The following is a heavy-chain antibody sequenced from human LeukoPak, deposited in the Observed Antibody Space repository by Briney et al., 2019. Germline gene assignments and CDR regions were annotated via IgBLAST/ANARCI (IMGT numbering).Heavy chain of an antibody. CDR2: IYDSGST. J-gene: IGHJ5*02. Sequence: GSLRLSCAASGFTFNSYWMNWVRQAPGKGLEWIGSIYDSGSTYYNPSLKSRVTISVDTSKNQFSLKLNSVTAADTAVYYCARHYGPWGQGTLVTVSS. D-gene: IGHD3-10*01. V-gene: IGHV4-39*01. CDR3: ARHYGP. CDR1: GFTFNSYW.